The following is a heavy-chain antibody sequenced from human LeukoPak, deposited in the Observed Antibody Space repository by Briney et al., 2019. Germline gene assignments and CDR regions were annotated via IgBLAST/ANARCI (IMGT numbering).Heavy chain of an antibody. CDR2: MNPNSGNT. J-gene: IGHJ6*02. CDR1: GYTFTSYD. D-gene: IGHD2-15*01. CDR3: AREYCSGGSCYPSYYYYGMDV. Sequence: ASVKVSCKASGYTFTSYDINWVRQAPGQGLEWMGWMNPNSGNTGYAQKFQGRVTMTRNTSISTAYMELSSLRSEDTAVHYCAREYCSGGSCYPSYYYYGMDVWGQGTTVTVSS. V-gene: IGHV1-8*01.